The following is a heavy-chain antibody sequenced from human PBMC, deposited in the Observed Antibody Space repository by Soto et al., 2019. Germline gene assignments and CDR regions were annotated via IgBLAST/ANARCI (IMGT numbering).Heavy chain of an antibody. CDR3: ARDLRGYSYGYEIEYYYGMDV. D-gene: IGHD5-18*01. V-gene: IGHV3-53*04. CDR1: GFTVSSNY. J-gene: IGHJ6*02. CDR2: IYSGGST. Sequence: GGSLRLSCAASGFTVSSNYMSWVRQAPGKGLEWVSVIYSGGSTYYADSVKGRFTISRHNSKNTLYLQMNSLRAEDTAVYYCARDLRGYSYGYEIEYYYGMDVWGQGTTVTVSS.